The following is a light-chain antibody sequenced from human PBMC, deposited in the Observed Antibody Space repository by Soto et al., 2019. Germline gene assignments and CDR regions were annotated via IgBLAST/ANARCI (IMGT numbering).Light chain of an antibody. V-gene: IGKV3-20*01. CDR2: GTS. J-gene: IGKJ1*01. CDR1: QSISSSY. Sequence: ENVLTQSPGTLSLSPGERATLSCRASQSISSSYLAWYQQKPGHAPRLIIYGTSIRAIGIPDRFSGSGSGTDFTLTISRLEPEDFAVYYSQQFGSSWLTFGQGTKVEIK. CDR3: QQFGSSWLT.